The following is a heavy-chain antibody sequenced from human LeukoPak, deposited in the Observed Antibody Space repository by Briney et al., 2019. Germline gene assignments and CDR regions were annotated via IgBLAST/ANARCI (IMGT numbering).Heavy chain of an antibody. Sequence: GGSLRLSCAASGFTFSSYSMNWVRQAPGKGLEWVSSVSSSSSYIYYADSVKGRFTISRDNAKNSLYLQMNSLRAEDTAVYYCARGRYGSGSRWFDPWGQGTLVTVSS. CDR1: GFTFSSYS. CDR2: VSSSSSYI. V-gene: IGHV3-21*01. CDR3: ARGRYGSGSRWFDP. D-gene: IGHD3-10*01. J-gene: IGHJ5*02.